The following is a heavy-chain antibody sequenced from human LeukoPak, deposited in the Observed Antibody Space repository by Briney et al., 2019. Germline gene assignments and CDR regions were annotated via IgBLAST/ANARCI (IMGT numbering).Heavy chain of an antibody. D-gene: IGHD3-22*01. V-gene: IGHV5-51*01. CDR2: IYPGDSDT. CDR3: ARQRDSSGLPYFDY. J-gene: IGHJ4*02. Sequence: GESLKISCKGSGYSFTSYWIGWVRQMPGKGLEWMGIIYPGDSDTRYRPSFQGQVTISADKSISTSYLQWSSLKASTTASYYCARQRDSSGLPYFDYWGQGTLVTVSS. CDR1: GYSFTSYW.